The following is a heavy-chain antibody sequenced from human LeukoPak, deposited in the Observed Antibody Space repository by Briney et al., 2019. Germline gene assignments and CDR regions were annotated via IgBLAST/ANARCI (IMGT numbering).Heavy chain of an antibody. V-gene: IGHV4-31*03. CDR3: ARAEEPYNWFDP. D-gene: IGHD1-14*01. Sequence: SQTLSLTCTVSGGSISSGGYYWSWIRQHPGKGLEWIGYIYCSGSTYYNPSLKSRVTISVDTSKNQFSLKLSSVTAADTAVYYCARAEEPYNWFDPWGQGTLVTVSS. CDR1: GGSISSGGYY. J-gene: IGHJ5*02. CDR2: IYCSGST.